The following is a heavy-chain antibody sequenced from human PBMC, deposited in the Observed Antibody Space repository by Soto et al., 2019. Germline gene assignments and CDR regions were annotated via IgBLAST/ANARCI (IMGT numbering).Heavy chain of an antibody. J-gene: IGHJ4*02. V-gene: IGHV4-59*08. CDR1: GGSISSYY. CDR2: IYYSGST. Sequence: SETLSLTCTVSGGSISSYYWSWIRQPPGKGLEWIGYIYYSGSTNYNPSLKSRFTISVDTSKNQFSLKLSSVTAADTAVYYCARGGGYDLAYCGGDCYSNWGQGTLVTVSS. CDR3: ARGGGYDLAYCGGDCYSN. D-gene: IGHD2-21*01.